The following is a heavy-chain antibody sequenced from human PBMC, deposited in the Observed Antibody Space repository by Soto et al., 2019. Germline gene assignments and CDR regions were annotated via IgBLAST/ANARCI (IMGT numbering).Heavy chain of an antibody. CDR1: GGPIRGDY. CDR2: VYDSGRT. Sequence: SETLSLTCTVSGGPIRGDYWSWIWQTSGRGLEWIGYVYDSGRTSYNPSLQSRVTLSEDTPNNRPSLTLRSVTAADTAVYYCARDRSRNLDVWGKGTTVTVSS. V-gene: IGHV4-59*01. CDR3: ARDRSRNLDV. J-gene: IGHJ6*04.